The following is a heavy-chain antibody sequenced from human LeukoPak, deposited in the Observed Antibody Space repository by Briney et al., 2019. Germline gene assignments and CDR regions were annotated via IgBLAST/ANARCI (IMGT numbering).Heavy chain of an antibody. CDR3: ARDPRSGYFDY. CDR1: GFTFSSYW. J-gene: IGHJ4*02. CDR2: INSDGSST. V-gene: IGHV3-74*01. D-gene: IGHD1-26*01. Sequence: PGGSLRLSCGASGFTFSSYWMHWVRQAPGKGLVWVSRINSDGSSTSYADSVKGRFTISRDNAKNTLYLQMNSLRAEDTAVYYCARDPRSGYFDYWGQGTLVTVSS.